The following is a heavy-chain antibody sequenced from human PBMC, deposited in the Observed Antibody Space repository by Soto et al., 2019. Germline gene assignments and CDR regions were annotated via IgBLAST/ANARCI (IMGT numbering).Heavy chain of an antibody. CDR3: AKVSRSILPPSYYYGSGSPPPSHRKRSVRSTYYFDY. D-gene: IGHD3-10*01. CDR1: GFTFSSYA. J-gene: IGHJ4*02. Sequence: GGSLRLSCAASGFTFSSYAMSWVRQAPGKGLEWVSAISGSGGSTYYADSVKGRFTISRDNSKNTLYLQMNSLRAEDTAVYYCAKVSRSILPPSYYYGSGSPPPSHRKRSVRSTYYFDYWGQGTLVTVSS. CDR2: ISGSGGST. V-gene: IGHV3-23*01.